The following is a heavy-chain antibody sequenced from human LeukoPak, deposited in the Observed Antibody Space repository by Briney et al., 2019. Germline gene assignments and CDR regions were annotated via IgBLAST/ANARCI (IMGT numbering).Heavy chain of an antibody. CDR2: IYYSGST. CDR1: GGSFSGYY. V-gene: IGHV4-39*01. CDR3: ARQGVGYCTNGVCPYYFDY. J-gene: IGHJ4*02. Sequence: SETLSLTCAVYGGSFSGYYWGWIRQPPGKGLEWIGSIYYSGSTYYNPSLKSRVTISVDTSKNQFSLKLSSVTAADTAVYYCARQGVGYCTNGVCPYYFDYWGQGTLVTVSS. D-gene: IGHD2-8*01.